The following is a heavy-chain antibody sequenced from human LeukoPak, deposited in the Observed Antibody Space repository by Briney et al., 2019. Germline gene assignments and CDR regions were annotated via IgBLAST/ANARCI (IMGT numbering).Heavy chain of an antibody. CDR2: FDPEDGET. CDR1: GYTLTELS. Sequence: ASVKVSCKVSGYTLTELSMHWVRQAPGKGLEWMGGFDPEDGETIYAQKFQGRVTMTEDTSTDTAYMELSSLRSEDTAVYYCATFLHYDSSGPHVGPWGQGTLVTVSS. J-gene: IGHJ5*02. CDR3: ATFLHYDSSGPHVGP. V-gene: IGHV1-24*01. D-gene: IGHD3-22*01.